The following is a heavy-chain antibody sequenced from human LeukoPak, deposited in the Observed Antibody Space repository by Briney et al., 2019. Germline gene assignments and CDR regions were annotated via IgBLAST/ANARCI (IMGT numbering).Heavy chain of an antibody. V-gene: IGHV3-30*18. J-gene: IGHJ4*02. CDR2: ISKDGSKK. CDR1: GFTFSSYP. Sequence: GRSLRLSCEASGFTFSSYPMHGVRQAPGKGLEWVAAISKDGSKKYYADSVKGRYTISRETSKNTLYLEMNSLSGEATAVYYCANSGSAGTPYFFDYWGQGTLVTVSS. CDR3: ANSGSAGTPYFFDY. D-gene: IGHD1-1*01.